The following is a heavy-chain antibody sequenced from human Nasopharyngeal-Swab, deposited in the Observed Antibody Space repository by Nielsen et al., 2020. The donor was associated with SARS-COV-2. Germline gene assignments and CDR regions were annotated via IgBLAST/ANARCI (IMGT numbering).Heavy chain of an antibody. Sequence: SETLSLTCTVSGGSVSSGSYYWSWIRQPPGKGLEWIGYIYYSGSTNYNPSLKSRVTISVDTSKNQFSLKPSSVTAADTAVYYCARANYDILTGYYIYFDYWGQGTLVTVSS. CDR3: ARANYDILTGYYIYFDY. J-gene: IGHJ4*02. V-gene: IGHV4-61*01. CDR2: IYYSGST. D-gene: IGHD3-9*01. CDR1: GGSVSSGSYY.